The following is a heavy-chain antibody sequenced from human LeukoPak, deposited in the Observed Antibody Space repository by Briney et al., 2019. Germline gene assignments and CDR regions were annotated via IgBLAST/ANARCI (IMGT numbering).Heavy chain of an antibody. CDR2: FDPEDGET. D-gene: IGHD6-19*01. CDR1: GYTLTELS. J-gene: IGHJ4*02. Sequence: ASVKVSCKVSGYTLTELSMHWVRQAPGKGLEWMGGFDPEDGETIYAQKFQGRVTMTGDTSTDTAYMELSSLRSEDTAVYYCATGQGYSSGWVFDYWGQGTLVTVSS. CDR3: ATGQGYSSGWVFDY. V-gene: IGHV1-24*01.